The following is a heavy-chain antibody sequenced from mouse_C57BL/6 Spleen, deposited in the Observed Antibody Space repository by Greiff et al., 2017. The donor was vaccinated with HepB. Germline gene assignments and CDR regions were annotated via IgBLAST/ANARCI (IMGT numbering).Heavy chain of an antibody. J-gene: IGHJ3*01. CDR3: ARLTHGGFAY. V-gene: IGHV1-69*01. CDR2: IDPSDSYT. Sequence: VQLQQPGAELVMPGASVKLSCKASGYTFTSYWMHWVKQRPGQGLEWIGEIDPSDSYTNYNQKFKGKSTLTVDKSSSTAYMQLSSLTSEDSAVYYCARLTHGGFAYWGQGTLVTVSA. CDR1: GYTFTSYW.